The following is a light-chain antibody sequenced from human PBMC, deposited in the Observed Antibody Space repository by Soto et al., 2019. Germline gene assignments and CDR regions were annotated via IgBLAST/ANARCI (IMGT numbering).Light chain of an antibody. CDR3: QQYGSSGT. V-gene: IGKV3-20*01. CDR1: QSVSNNY. Sequence: EIVLTQSPGTLSSSPGEIATLSFRASQSVSNNYLAWYQQKPGQAPRLLIYGASNRATGIPDRFSGSGSGTDFTLTISRLEPEDFAVYYCQQYGSSGTFGQGTKVDIK. J-gene: IGKJ1*01. CDR2: GAS.